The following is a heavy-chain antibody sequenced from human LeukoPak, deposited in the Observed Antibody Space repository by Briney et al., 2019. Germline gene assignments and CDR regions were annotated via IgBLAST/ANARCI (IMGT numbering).Heavy chain of an antibody. J-gene: IGHJ6*02. CDR2: ISGGGGST. D-gene: IGHD5-12*01. Sequence: GGSLRLSCAASGFTFSNYAMSWVRQAPGKGLDWVSTISGGGGSTYYADSVKGRFSISRDNSKNTLYLQMNSLRTEDTAVYYFAKVHDYEVYYDLDVWGQGTTVTVSS. CDR3: AKVHDYEVYYDLDV. V-gene: IGHV3-23*01. CDR1: GFTFSNYA.